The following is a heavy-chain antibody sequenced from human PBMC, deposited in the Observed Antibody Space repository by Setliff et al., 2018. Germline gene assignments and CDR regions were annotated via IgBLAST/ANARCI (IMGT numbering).Heavy chain of an antibody. CDR3: ARSPANGGHDAFDI. J-gene: IGHJ3*02. D-gene: IGHD6-25*01. Sequence: GGSLRLSCVASGFTFSNYEMNWVRQAPGKGLEWVSYISNSGGVKYYTDSVKGRFTFSRDNAKNSLYLQMNSLRAEDTAVFYCARSPANGGHDAFDIWGQGTMVTVSS. CDR1: GFTFSNYE. CDR2: ISNSGGVK. V-gene: IGHV3-48*03.